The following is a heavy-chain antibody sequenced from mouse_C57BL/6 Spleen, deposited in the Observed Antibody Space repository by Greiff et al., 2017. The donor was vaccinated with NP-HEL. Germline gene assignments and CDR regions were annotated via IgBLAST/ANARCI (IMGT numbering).Heavy chain of an antibody. J-gene: IGHJ2*01. CDR2: INPSSGYT. CDR3: ARSNWDDGY. CDR1: GYTFTSYW. Sequence: VQGVESGAELAKPGASVKLSCKASGYTFTSYWMHWVKQRPGQGLAWIGYINPSSGYTKYNQKFKDKSTLTADKSSSTAYMQLSRLTYEDSAVYYCARSNWDDGYWGQGTTLTVSS. V-gene: IGHV1-7*01. D-gene: IGHD4-1*01.